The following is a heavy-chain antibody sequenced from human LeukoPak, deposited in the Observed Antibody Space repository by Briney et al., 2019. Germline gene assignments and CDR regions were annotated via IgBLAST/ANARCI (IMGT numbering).Heavy chain of an antibody. J-gene: IGHJ4*02. CDR1: GGSITANY. CDR3: ARYSSSTTPNFDY. Sequence: SETLSLTCTVSGGSITANYSSWIRQPPGKGLECIGYIYYSGSTNYNTSLKSRVTISVDTPKSQFSLKVSSVTAPDTPVYYCARYSSSTTPNFDYWGQGTLVTVSS. D-gene: IGHD6-13*01. CDR2: IYYSGST. V-gene: IGHV4-59*01.